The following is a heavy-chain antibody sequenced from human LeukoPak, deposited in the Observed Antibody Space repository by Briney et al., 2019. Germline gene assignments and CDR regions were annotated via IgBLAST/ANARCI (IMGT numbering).Heavy chain of an antibody. CDR2: INPSGGST. J-gene: IGHJ4*02. Sequence: GASVKVSCKPSGCTFTSYYMHWVRQAPGQGLEWMGIINPSGGSTSYAQKFQGRVTMTRDTSTSTVYMELSSLRSEDTAVYYCARAHVDTAMVTGRFDYWGQGTLVTVSS. CDR1: GCTFTSYY. CDR3: ARAHVDTAMVTGRFDY. V-gene: IGHV1-46*01. D-gene: IGHD5-18*01.